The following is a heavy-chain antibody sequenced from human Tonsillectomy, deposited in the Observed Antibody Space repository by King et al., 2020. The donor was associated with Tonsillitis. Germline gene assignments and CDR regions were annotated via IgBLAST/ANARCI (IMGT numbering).Heavy chain of an antibody. V-gene: IGHV4-34*01. D-gene: IGHD1-14*01. CDR3: ARGGSGGTYKDGMDV. Sequence: VQLQQWGAGLLKPSETLSLTCAVYGGSFSGYYWSWVRQPPGKGLEWIGEIIHSGTTIYNPSLKSRLTISVDTSKNQFSLKLSSVTAADTAVYYCARGGSGGTYKDGMDVWGQGTTVTVSS. J-gene: IGHJ6*02. CDR1: GGSFSGYY. CDR2: IIHSGTT.